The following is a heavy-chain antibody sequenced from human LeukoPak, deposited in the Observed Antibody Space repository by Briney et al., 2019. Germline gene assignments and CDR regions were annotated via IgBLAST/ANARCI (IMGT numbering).Heavy chain of an antibody. D-gene: IGHD2-15*01. CDR3: GVAATDYYGMDV. Sequence: SVKVSCKASGGTFSSYAISWVRQAPGQGLEWMGRIIPILGIANYAQKFQGRVTITADKSTSTAYMELSSLRSEDTAVYYCGVAATDYYGMDVWGQGTTVTVSS. CDR2: IIPILGIA. J-gene: IGHJ6*02. CDR1: GGTFSSYA. V-gene: IGHV1-69*04.